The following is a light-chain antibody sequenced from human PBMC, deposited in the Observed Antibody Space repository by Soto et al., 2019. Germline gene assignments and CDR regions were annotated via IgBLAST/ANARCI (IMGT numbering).Light chain of an antibody. J-gene: IGKJ1*01. CDR3: QHYGSSWT. Sequence: EIVLTQSPGTLSLSPGERATLSCRASQTVSSNYLAWFQQKGGQAPRLLIFGASSRAAGIPDRFRGSVSGTDFILTNCRLEREDFAVYYCQHYGSSWTFGQGTKVEI. CDR1: QTVSSNY. CDR2: GAS. V-gene: IGKV3-20*01.